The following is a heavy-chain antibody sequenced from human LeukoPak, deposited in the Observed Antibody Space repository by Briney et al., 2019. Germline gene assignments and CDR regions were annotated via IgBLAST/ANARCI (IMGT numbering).Heavy chain of an antibody. CDR3: ARLSPPGRTWFAP. Sequence: KRGESLKISCKGSGYSFTSYWSGWVRQMPGKGLEWMGVIYPGDSDTRYSPSFQGQVTISADKSISTAYLQWSSLKASDTAMYYCARLSPPGRTWFAPWGQGTQVTVSS. V-gene: IGHV5-51*01. CDR2: IYPGDSDT. J-gene: IGHJ5*02. CDR1: GYSFTSYW.